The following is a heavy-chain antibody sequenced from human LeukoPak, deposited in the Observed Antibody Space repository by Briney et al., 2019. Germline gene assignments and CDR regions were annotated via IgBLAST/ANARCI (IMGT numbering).Heavy chain of an antibody. V-gene: IGHV3-11*01. Sequence: GGSLRLSCAASGFTFSDYYMSWIRQAPGKGLEWVSYISSSGSTIYYADSVKGRFTISRDNAKNSLYLQMNSLRAEDTAVYYCAGGGWSGESSAFDIWGQGTMVTVSS. D-gene: IGHD3-10*01. CDR1: GFTFSDYY. CDR2: ISSSGSTI. J-gene: IGHJ3*02. CDR3: AGGGWSGESSAFDI.